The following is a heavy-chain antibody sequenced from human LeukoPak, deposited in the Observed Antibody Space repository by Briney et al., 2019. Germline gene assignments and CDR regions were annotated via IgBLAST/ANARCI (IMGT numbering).Heavy chain of an antibody. V-gene: IGHV4-39*07. CDR3: ARDHKDGHSSGPLDAFDI. J-gene: IGHJ3*02. CDR2: IYYTGST. D-gene: IGHD3-22*01. CDR1: GGSISSNNYY. Sequence: PSETLSLTCTVSGGSISSNNYYWNWIRQPPGEGLEWIASIYYTGSTYYNPSLKSRVTTSVDTSKNQFSLKLSSVTAADTAVYYCARDHKDGHSSGPLDAFDIWGQGTMVAVSS.